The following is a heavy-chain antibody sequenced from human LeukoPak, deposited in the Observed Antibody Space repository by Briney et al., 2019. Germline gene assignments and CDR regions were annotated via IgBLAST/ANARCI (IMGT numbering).Heavy chain of an antibody. CDR1: GGSITSSTYY. Sequence: SETLSLTCTVSGGSITSSTYYWGWIRQPPGKGLEWVGSIYYSGSTYYNPSLKSRVTISVDTSKNQFSLKLSSVTAADTAVYYCARGYYDILTGYYDYWGQGTLVTVSS. CDR2: IYYSGST. J-gene: IGHJ4*02. D-gene: IGHD3-9*01. V-gene: IGHV4-39*01. CDR3: ARGYYDILTGYYDY.